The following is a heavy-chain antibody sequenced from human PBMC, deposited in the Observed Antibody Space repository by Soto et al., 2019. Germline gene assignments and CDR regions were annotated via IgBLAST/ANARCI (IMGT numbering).Heavy chain of an antibody. CDR2: ISHTGKT. CDR1: TGSMRTYY. D-gene: IGHD4-17*01. V-gene: IGHV4-59*01. Sequence: QVQLQESGPGLVRPAETLSLTCSVSTGSMRTYYWTLIRQSPGKGLEWIGQISHTGKTKYNPSLESRVTISVDTSRNQFSLKLTSVTAADTALYYCARDDTTGLFDVWGQGTLVTVSS. J-gene: IGHJ4*02. CDR3: ARDDTTGLFDV.